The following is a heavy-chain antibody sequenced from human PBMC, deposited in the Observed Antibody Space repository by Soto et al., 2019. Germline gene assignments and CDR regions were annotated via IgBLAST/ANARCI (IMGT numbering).Heavy chain of an antibody. J-gene: IGHJ3*01. D-gene: IGHD3-9*01. CDR2: IKQDGSKK. CDR3: AKDRDYNLLTGHDAFDV. Sequence: GGSLRLSCAASGFTFSSYWMSWVRQAPGKGLEWVANIKQDGSKKYYVDSVKGRFTISRDNSKNTLYLQMNSLRAEDTAVYYCAKDRDYNLLTGHDAFDVWGQGTMVTVSS. CDR1: GFTFSSYW. V-gene: IGHV3-7*03.